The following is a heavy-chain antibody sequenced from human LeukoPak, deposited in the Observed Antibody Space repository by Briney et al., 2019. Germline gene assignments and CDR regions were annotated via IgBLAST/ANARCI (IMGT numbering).Heavy chain of an antibody. V-gene: IGHV1-18*04. CDR2: ISAYNGNT. Sequence: ASVKVSCTASGYTFTIYGITWVRQAPGQGLEWMGWISAYNGNTNYAQKLQGRVTMTTDTSTSTAYMELRSLRSDDTAVYYCARPNGDYVGDYFDCWGQGTLVTVSS. CDR1: GYTFTIYG. J-gene: IGHJ4*02. D-gene: IGHD4-17*01. CDR3: ARPNGDYVGDYFDC.